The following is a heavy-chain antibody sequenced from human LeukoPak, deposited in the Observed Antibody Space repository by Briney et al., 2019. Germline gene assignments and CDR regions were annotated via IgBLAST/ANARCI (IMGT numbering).Heavy chain of an antibody. D-gene: IGHD5-24*01. V-gene: IGHV4-30-4*01. CDR1: GGSISSGDYY. Sequence: SETLSLTCTVSGGSISSGDYYWSWIRQPPGKGLEWIGYIYYSGSTYYNPSLKSRVTISVDTSKYQFSLKLSSVTAADTAVYYCARALVEMATIWTGRFDPWGQGTLVTVSS. CDR3: ARALVEMATIWTGRFDP. J-gene: IGHJ5*02. CDR2: IYYSGST.